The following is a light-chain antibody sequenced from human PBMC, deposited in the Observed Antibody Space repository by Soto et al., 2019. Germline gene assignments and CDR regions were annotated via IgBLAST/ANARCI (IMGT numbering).Light chain of an antibody. V-gene: IGKV3-20*01. CDR2: GAS. J-gene: IGKJ2*01. CDR1: QIISSTY. Sequence: DIVLTQSPGTLSLSPGERATLSCRASQIISSTYLGWYQQKPGQAPRLLIYGASSRATGIPGRFSGSGSGTDFTLIISRLEPEDFAVYYCQHYGTSLYTFGQGAKLEIK. CDR3: QHYGTSLYT.